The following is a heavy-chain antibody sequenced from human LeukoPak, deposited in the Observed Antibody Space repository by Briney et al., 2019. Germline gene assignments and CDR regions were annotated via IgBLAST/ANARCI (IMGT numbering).Heavy chain of an antibody. D-gene: IGHD6-13*01. CDR2: IRYDGSDK. J-gene: IGHJ4*02. Sequence: GGSLRLSCAASGFRFTDYGMHWVRQAPGKGLEWVAFIRYDGSDKYYADSVKGRFTISRDNSKNTLTLQMNSLKTEDTSIYFCAKGAWAADGPMGNNFASWGQGTLVTVSS. CDR3: AKGAWAADGPMGNNFAS. V-gene: IGHV3-30*02. CDR1: GFRFTDYG.